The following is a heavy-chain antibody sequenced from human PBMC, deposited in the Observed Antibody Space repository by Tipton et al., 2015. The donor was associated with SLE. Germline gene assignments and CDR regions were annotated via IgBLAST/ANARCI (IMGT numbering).Heavy chain of an antibody. CDR3: AKEGIAAAGTPRYYYYMDV. CDR1: GFTFSSYG. Sequence: SLRLSCAASGFTFSSYGMHWVRQAPGKGLEWVAVISYDGSNKYYADSVKGRFTISRDNSKSTLYLQMNSLRAEDTAVYYCAKEGIAAAGTPRYYYYMDVWGKGTTVTVSS. CDR2: ISYDGSNK. D-gene: IGHD6-13*01. J-gene: IGHJ6*03. V-gene: IGHV3-30*18.